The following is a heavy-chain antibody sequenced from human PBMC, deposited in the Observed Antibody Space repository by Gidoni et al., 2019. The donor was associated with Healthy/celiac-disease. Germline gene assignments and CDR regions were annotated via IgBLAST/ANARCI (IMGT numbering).Heavy chain of an antibody. CDR2: IKQDGSEK. J-gene: IGHJ4*02. V-gene: IGHV3-7*01. CDR1: GFAFSSYW. CDR3: ARKVAAAGYYFDY. D-gene: IGHD6-13*01. Sequence: EVQLVESGGGLVQPGGSLRLSCAASGFAFSSYWMSWVRQAPRKGLEWVANIKQDGSEKYYVDSVKGRFTISRDNAKNSLYLQMNSLRAEDTAVYYCARKVAAAGYYFDYWGQGTLVTVSS.